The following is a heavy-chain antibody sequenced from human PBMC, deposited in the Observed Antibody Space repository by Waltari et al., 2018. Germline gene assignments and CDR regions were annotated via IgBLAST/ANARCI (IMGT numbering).Heavy chain of an antibody. CDR3: ARDRWSYYDSSGSPGDAFDI. J-gene: IGHJ3*02. V-gene: IGHV4-59*01. CDR2: IYYSGST. Sequence: QVQLQESGPGLVKPSETLSLTCTVSGGSISSYYWSWIRQPPGKGLEWIGYIYYSGSTNYNPSLKSRVTISVDTSKNQFSLKLSSVTAADTAVYYCARDRWSYYDSSGSPGDAFDIWGQGTMVTVSS. D-gene: IGHD3-22*01. CDR1: GGSISSYY.